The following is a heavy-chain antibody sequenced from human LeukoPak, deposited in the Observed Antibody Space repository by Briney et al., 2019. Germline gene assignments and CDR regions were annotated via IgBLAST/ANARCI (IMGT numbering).Heavy chain of an antibody. J-gene: IGHJ4*02. D-gene: IGHD2-21*01. CDR2: IYSGGST. V-gene: IGHV3-53*01. CDR3: ARYVVASACFDS. Sequence: PGGSLRLSCAASGFTVSSNYMSWVRQAPGKGLEWVSVIYSGGSTYYADSVKGRFTISRDNARNTLYLQMSSLRAEDTAAYYCARYVVASACFDSWGQGTPVTVSS. CDR1: GFTVSSNY.